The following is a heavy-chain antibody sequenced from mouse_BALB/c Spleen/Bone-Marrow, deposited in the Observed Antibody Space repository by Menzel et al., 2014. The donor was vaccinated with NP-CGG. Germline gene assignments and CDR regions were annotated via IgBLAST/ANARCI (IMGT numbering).Heavy chain of an antibody. CDR1: ELTYXSYG. V-gene: IGHV5-6*01. J-gene: IGHJ4*01. CDR2: ISGGDAYT. Sequence: EVQGVESGGDLVKPGGSLKLSCAASELTYXSYGMSWVRQTPDKRLEWVATISGGDAYTYYPDSVKGRFTISRDSAKNILYQQMSSLKSEDTAMYYCGRGDGSMDYWGQGTSVTVSS. D-gene: IGHD3-3*01. CDR3: GRGDGSMDY.